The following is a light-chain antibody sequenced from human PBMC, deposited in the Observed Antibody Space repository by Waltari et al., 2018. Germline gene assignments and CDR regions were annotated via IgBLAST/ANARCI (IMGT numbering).Light chain of an antibody. CDR2: GAS. Sequence: DVQMTQSPSTLSASVGDRVTITCRASQNIRDWLAWYQQRPGKAPRLLIYGASTLQTGVPARFSGSGSATEFTLTINSLQPDDFATYYCQQYNGYFTWTFGQGTKVEIK. J-gene: IGKJ1*01. V-gene: IGKV1-5*01. CDR1: QNIRDW. CDR3: QQYNGYFTWT.